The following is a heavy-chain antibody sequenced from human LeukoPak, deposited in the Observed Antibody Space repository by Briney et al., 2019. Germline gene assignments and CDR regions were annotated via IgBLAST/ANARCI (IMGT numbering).Heavy chain of an antibody. Sequence: GGSLRLSCAGSGFTVSSNYMSWVRQAPGKGLVWVSRIKSDGSITEYADSVKGRFTISRDNAKNTLYLQMNSLRAEDTAVYYCARDLSYSGIDYWGQGTLVTVSS. CDR3: ARDLSYSGIDY. D-gene: IGHD1-26*01. CDR2: IKSDGSIT. CDR1: GFTVSSNY. V-gene: IGHV3-74*01. J-gene: IGHJ4*02.